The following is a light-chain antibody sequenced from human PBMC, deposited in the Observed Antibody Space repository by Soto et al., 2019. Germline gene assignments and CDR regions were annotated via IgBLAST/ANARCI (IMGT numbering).Light chain of an antibody. CDR1: QDTSRS. Sequence: DTPVTQSPSFLSASVGDRVTITCRASQDTSRSLGWYQQKPGKAPKLLIYAASTLHSGVPSRFSGSGSGTEFTLTISSLQPDDFATYYCQQLYTYPLTFGGGTKVEIK. V-gene: IGKV1-9*01. J-gene: IGKJ4*02. CDR3: QQLYTYPLT. CDR2: AAS.